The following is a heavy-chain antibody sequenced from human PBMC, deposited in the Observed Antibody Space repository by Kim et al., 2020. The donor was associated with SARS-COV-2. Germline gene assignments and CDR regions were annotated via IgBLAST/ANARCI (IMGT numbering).Heavy chain of an antibody. Sequence: TSYADSVKGRVTISRDNAKNTLYLQRNSLRAEDTAVYYCARDLRRTPGGYWGQGTLVTVSS. D-gene: IGHD1-26*01. CDR3: ARDLRRTPGGY. V-gene: IGHV3-74*01. J-gene: IGHJ4*02. CDR2: T.